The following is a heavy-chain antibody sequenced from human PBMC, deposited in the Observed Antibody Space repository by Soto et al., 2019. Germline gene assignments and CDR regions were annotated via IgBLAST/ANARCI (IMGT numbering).Heavy chain of an antibody. J-gene: IGHJ6*02. D-gene: IGHD2-2*02. Sequence: GGSLRLSCAAPGFTFISYWMSWVRQAPGKGLEWVANIKQDGSEKYYVDSVKGRFTISRDNAKNSLYLQMNSLRAEDTAVYYCARGSEVVPAAIPYYYYGMDVWGQGTTVTVSS. CDR2: IKQDGSEK. CDR1: GFTFISYW. V-gene: IGHV3-7*01. CDR3: ARGSEVVPAAIPYYYYGMDV.